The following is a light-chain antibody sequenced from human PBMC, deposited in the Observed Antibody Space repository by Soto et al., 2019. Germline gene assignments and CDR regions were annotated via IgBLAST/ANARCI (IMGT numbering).Light chain of an antibody. V-gene: IGLV2-8*01. CDR3: GSYAGSNTYV. J-gene: IGLJ1*01. CDR1: SSDVGGYNF. Sequence: QSALTQPPSASGTPGQSVTISCTGISSDVGGYNFVSWYQQYPGKAPRLIIYEVAKRPSGVPDRFSGSKSANTASLTVSGLQSEDEADYYCGSYAGSNTYVFGTGTKVTVL. CDR2: EVA.